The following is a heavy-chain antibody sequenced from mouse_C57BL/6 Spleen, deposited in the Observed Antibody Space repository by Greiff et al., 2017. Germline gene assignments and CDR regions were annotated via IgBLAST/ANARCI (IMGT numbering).Heavy chain of an antibody. V-gene: IGHV5-9*01. D-gene: IGHD4-1*02. Sequence: DVQLVESGGGLVKPGGSLKLSCAASGFTFSSYTMSWVRQTPEKRLEWVATISGGGGNTYYPDSVKGRFTISRDNAKNTLYLQMSSLRSEDTALYYCARPQLGRGYFDYWGQGTTLTVSS. CDR1: GFTFSSYT. CDR2: ISGGGGNT. J-gene: IGHJ2*01. CDR3: ARPQLGRGYFDY.